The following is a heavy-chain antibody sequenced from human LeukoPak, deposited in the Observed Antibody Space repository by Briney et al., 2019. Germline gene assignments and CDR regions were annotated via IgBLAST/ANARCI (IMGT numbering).Heavy chain of an antibody. Sequence: ASETLSLPCAVYGGSFSGYYWRWIRQPPGKGLEWIGEINHSGSTNYNPSLKSRVTISVDTSKNQFSLKLSSVTAADTAVYYCARGGYSYGTFDYWGQGTLVTVSS. J-gene: IGHJ4*02. CDR3: ARGGYSYGTFDY. D-gene: IGHD5-18*01. V-gene: IGHV4-34*01. CDR1: GGSFSGYY. CDR2: INHSGST.